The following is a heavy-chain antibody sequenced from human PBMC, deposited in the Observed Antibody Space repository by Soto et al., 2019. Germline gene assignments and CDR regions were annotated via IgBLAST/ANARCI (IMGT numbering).Heavy chain of an antibody. CDR3: AREGRGGGWFDP. CDR1: GFTVSSNY. J-gene: IGHJ5*02. D-gene: IGHD3-10*01. V-gene: IGHV3-66*01. Sequence: EVQLVESGGGLVQPGGSLRLSCAVSGFTVSSNYMNWVRQAAGKGLEWVSVNYSGGDTYYADSVKDRFTISRDNSKNTLYLQMNSLRAEDTAVYYCAREGRGGGWFDPWGQGTLVTVSS. CDR2: NYSGGDT.